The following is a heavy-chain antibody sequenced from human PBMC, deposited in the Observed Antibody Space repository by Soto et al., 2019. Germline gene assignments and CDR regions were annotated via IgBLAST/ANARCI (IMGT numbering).Heavy chain of an antibody. Sequence: QVQLVQSGAEVKKPGASVKVSCTASGYTFNSYGISWVRQAPGQGLEWMGWISAYNGNTNYAQKFQGRVTMTTDTSTSTAYMELRSLISDDTAVYYCARALYCSCGSGRGDYWGQGTLVTVSS. CDR1: GYTFNSYG. V-gene: IGHV1-18*01. CDR2: ISAYNGNT. CDR3: ARALYCSCGSGRGDY. J-gene: IGHJ4*02. D-gene: IGHD2-15*01.